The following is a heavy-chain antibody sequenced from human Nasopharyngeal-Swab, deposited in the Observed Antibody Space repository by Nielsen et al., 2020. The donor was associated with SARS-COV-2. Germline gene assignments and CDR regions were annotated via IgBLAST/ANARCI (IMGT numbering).Heavy chain of an antibody. Sequence: SVKVSCKASGGTFSSYAISWVRQAPGQGLEWMGRIIPILGIANYAQKFQGRVTITADKSTSTAYMELSSLRSEDTAVYYCARVERITPNWFDPWGQGTLVTVSS. D-gene: IGHD3-16*01. J-gene: IGHJ5*02. CDR3: ARVERITPNWFDP. V-gene: IGHV1-69*04. CDR2: IIPILGIA. CDR1: GGTFSSYA.